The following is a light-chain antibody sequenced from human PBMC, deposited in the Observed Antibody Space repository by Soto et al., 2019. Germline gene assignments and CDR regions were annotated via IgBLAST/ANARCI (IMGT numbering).Light chain of an antibody. J-gene: IGKJ1*01. CDR2: HTS. Sequence: ETVLTQSPGTLSLSLGERATLSCRASQSVGGSLAWYQQRPGQAPRLLVYHTSNRATGIPDRFSASGSGTDFTLTISRLEPEDFAVYYCQQYESSPRTFGQGTKVEIK. V-gene: IGKV3-20*01. CDR3: QQYESSPRT. CDR1: QSVGGS.